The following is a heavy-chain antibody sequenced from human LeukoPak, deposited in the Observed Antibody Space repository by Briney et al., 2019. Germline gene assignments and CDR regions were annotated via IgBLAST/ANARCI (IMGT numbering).Heavy chain of an antibody. CDR2: IYYSGST. V-gene: IGHV4-59*01. D-gene: IGHD3-16*01. J-gene: IGHJ6*02. CDR3: ARDRGPWGITYYGMDV. Sequence: SETLSLTGTVSGGSISSYYWSWIRQPPGKGLEWIGYIYYSGSTNYNPSLKSRVTISVDTSKNQFSLKLSSVTAADTAVYYCARDRGPWGITYYGMDVWGQGTTVTVSS. CDR1: GGSISSYY.